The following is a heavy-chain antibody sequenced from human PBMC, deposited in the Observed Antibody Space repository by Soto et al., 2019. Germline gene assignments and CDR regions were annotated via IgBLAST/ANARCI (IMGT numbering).Heavy chain of an antibody. CDR2: MNPNSGNT. D-gene: IGHD3-3*01. V-gene: IGHV1-8*01. CDR1: GYTFTSYD. J-gene: IGHJ6*04. CDR3: ARVYDFWSGYYLAV. Sequence: ASVKVSCKASGYTFTSYDISWVRQATGQGLEWMGWMNPNSGNTGYAQKFQGRVTMTRNTSISTAYMELSSLRSEDTAVYYCARVYDFWSGYYLAVWGKGTTVTVSS.